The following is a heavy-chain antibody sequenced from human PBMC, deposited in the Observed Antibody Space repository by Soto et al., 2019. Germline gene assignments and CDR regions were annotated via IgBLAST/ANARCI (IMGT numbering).Heavy chain of an antibody. CDR1: GGTFSSYA. Sequence: QVQLVQSGAEVKKPGSSVKVSCKASGGTFSSYAISWVRQAPGHGLEWMGGIIPIFGTANFAQKFQGRVTITADKSTSTAYMELSSLISEDTAVYDCASHGRFIWFGESWGQGTLVTVSS. J-gene: IGHJ4*02. V-gene: IGHV1-69*06. D-gene: IGHD3-10*01. CDR3: ASHGRFIWFGES. CDR2: IIPIFGTA.